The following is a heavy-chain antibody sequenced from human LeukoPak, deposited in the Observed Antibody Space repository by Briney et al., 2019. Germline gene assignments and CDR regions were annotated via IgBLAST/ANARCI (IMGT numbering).Heavy chain of an antibody. CDR3: ARVVGYGDYGPSFDY. V-gene: IGHV4-34*09. CDR1: GGSFSGYY. Sequence: SETLSLTCAVYGGSFSGYYWSWIRQPPGKGLEWIGEIDHSGSTYYNPSLKSRVTISVDTSKNQFSLKLSSVTAADTAVYYCARVVGYGDYGPSFDYWGQGTLVTVSS. CDR2: IDHSGST. J-gene: IGHJ4*02. D-gene: IGHD4-17*01.